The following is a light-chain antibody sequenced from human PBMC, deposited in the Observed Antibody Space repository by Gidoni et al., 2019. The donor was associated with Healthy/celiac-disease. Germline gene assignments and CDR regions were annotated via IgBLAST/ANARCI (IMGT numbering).Light chain of an antibody. CDR2: DAS. CDR1: QSVSSY. Sequence: EIQFTQSPATLSLSPGERATLSCSASQSVSSYLAWYQQKPGPAPRLLIYDASNRATGIPARFRVSGSGTDFALTISSLEPEDVAVYYCQRRSNWPPVAFGQGTRLEIK. V-gene: IGKV3-11*01. CDR3: QRRSNWPPVA. J-gene: IGKJ5*01.